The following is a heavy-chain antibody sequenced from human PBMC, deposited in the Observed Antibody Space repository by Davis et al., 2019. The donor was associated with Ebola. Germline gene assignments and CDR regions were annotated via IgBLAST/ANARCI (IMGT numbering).Heavy chain of an antibody. CDR1: GASVSKGGNY. CDR2: IYNSGTT. V-gene: IGHV4-31*03. CDR3: VRGHNVVVAAANSQWFDP. Sequence: MPSETLSLTCSVSGASVSKGGNYWTWIRQHPGQGLEWIGYIYNSGTTYYNPSLKSRLTISADTSRNQFSLNLTSVTAADTAVYYCVRGHNVVVAAANSQWFDPWGQGTLVIVSS. D-gene: IGHD2-15*01. J-gene: IGHJ5*02.